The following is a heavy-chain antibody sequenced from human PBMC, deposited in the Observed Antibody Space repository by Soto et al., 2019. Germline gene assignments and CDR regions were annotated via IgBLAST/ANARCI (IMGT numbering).Heavy chain of an antibody. D-gene: IGHD4-17*01. J-gene: IGHJ6*02. V-gene: IGHV5-51*01. CDR1: GYSFTRSW. Sequence: PGASLKISSEASGYSFTRSWIGLVRQLPGNGLEWLGIMYPGNFDTRYTPSSRSQLTSSTDSSTSTAYLQWNSLKASDTAIYACDRGALRAGSYYYGRDAWGQGTTVTVSS. CDR2: MYPGNFDT. CDR3: DRGALRAGSYYYGRDA.